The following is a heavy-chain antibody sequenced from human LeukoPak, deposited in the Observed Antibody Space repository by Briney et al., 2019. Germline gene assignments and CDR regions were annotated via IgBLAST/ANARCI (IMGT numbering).Heavy chain of an antibody. CDR2: ISYDGSNK. J-gene: IGHJ4*02. V-gene: IGHV3-30*04. CDR3: ATSLARLGPWYFDY. Sequence: GGSLRLACEGSGFSFSSFAMHWVRQVPGKGLEWVAAISYDGSNKYYADSVKGRFTISRDNSKNTLYLQMNSLRAEDTAVYYCATSLARLGPWYFDYWGQGTLVTVSS. D-gene: IGHD5-12*01. CDR1: GFSFSSFA.